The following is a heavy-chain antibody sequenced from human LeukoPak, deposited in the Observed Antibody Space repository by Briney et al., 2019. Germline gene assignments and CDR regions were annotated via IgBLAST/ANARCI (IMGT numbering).Heavy chain of an antibody. Sequence: SVKVSCKSSGGTFTSYAISWVRQAPGQGLEWMGRIIPILGIANYAQKFQGRVTITADKSTSTAYMELSSLRSEDTAVYYCALVPSGYSYGFGASYYYYGMDVWGQGTTVTVSS. CDR2: IIPILGIA. CDR1: GGTFTSYA. J-gene: IGHJ6*02. CDR3: ALVPSGYSYGFGASYYYYGMDV. D-gene: IGHD5-18*01. V-gene: IGHV1-69*04.